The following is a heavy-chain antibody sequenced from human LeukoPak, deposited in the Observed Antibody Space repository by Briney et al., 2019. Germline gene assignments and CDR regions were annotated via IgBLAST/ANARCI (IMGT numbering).Heavy chain of an antibody. J-gene: IGHJ4*02. Sequence: GASVKVSCKASGYTFTGYYMHWVRQAPGQGLAWMGWINPNSGGTNYAQKFQGRVTMTRDTSISTAYMELSRLRSDDTAVYYCARGGLRLSGGGFDYWGQGTLVTVSS. CDR3: ARGGLRLSGGGFDY. CDR2: INPNSGGT. D-gene: IGHD2-15*01. CDR1: GYTFTGYY. V-gene: IGHV1-2*02.